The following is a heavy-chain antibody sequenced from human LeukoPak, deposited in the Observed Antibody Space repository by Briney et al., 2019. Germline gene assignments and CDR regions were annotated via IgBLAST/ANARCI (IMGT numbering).Heavy chain of an antibody. Sequence: SETLSLTCTVSGGSISSSSYYWGWIRQPPGKGLEWIGSIYYSGSTYYNPSLKSRVIISVDTSKNQFSLKLSSVTAADTAVYYCAGTARTIFGVVVDYWGQGTLVTVSS. CDR1: GGSISSSSYY. J-gene: IGHJ4*02. V-gene: IGHV4-39*01. D-gene: IGHD3-3*01. CDR3: AGTARTIFGVVVDY. CDR2: IYYSGST.